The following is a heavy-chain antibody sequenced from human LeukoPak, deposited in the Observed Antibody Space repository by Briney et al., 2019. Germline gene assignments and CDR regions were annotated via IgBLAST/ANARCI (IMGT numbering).Heavy chain of an antibody. J-gene: IGHJ3*02. V-gene: IGHV4-4*07. D-gene: IGHD2-2*01. CDR2: IYSSGRT. Sequence: SETLSLTCTVSGGSINSYYWNWIRQSAGKGLEWIGRIYSSGRTNYNPSLKSRITMSVDSSKNQFSLRLSSVTAADTAVYYCARDQQSYPGDAFDIWGQGTLVTVSS. CDR3: ARDQQSYPGDAFDI. CDR1: GGSINSYY.